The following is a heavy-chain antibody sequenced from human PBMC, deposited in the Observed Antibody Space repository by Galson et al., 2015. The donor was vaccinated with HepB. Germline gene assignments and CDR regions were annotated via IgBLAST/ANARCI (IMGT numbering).Heavy chain of an antibody. Sequence: LRLSCAASGFTFSSYSMNWVRQAPGKGLEWVSSISSSSSYIYYADSVKGRFTISRDNAKNSLYLQMNSLRAEDTAVYYCARDVPYYYGMDVWGQGTTVTVSS. V-gene: IGHV3-21*01. J-gene: IGHJ6*02. CDR3: ARDVPYYYGMDV. CDR2: ISSSSSYI. CDR1: GFTFSSYS.